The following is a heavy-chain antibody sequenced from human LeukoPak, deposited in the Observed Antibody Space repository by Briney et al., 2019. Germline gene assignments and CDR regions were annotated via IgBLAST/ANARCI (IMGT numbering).Heavy chain of an antibody. D-gene: IGHD5-12*01. J-gene: IGHJ4*02. CDR3: ARNENSGWGYFDY. CDR2: ISGSGGST. Sequence: GGSLRLSCVASRFQFSSYAMSWVRQAPGKGLEWVSVISGSGGSTYYADSVKGRFTISRDNSKNTLYLQMNSLRAEDTAVYYCARNENSGWGYFDYWGQGTLVTVSS. CDR1: RFQFSSYA. V-gene: IGHV3-23*01.